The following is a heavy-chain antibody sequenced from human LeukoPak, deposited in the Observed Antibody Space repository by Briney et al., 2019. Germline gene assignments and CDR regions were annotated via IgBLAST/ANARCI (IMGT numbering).Heavy chain of an antibody. CDR1: GGSISVYY. V-gene: IGHV4-59*08. D-gene: IGHD2-8*02. CDR3: ARAGPGGPFDY. Sequence: PSETLSLTCTVSGGSISVYYWSWFRQHPGKALEWIGYVSNIGSTKYNPSLRSRVTISGDTSRNQFSLKLSSVTAADTAVHYCARAGPGGPFDYWGQGTQVTVSS. CDR2: VSNIGST. J-gene: IGHJ4*02.